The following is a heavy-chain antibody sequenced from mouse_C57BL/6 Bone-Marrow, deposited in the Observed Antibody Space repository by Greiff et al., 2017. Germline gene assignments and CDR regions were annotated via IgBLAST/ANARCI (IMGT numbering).Heavy chain of an antibody. D-gene: IGHD1-1*01. V-gene: IGHV5-9-1*02. Sequence: EVKLEESGAGLVKPGGSLKLSCAASGFTFSSYAMSWVRQTPEKRLEWVAYISSGGDYIYYADNVKGRFTISRDNSRNTLYLQMSSLTSDDTAMYYCTYDPAVGGLAYWGQGTSVTVSS. CDR1: GFTFSSYA. CDR3: TYDPAVGGLAY. CDR2: ISSGGDYI. J-gene: IGHJ4*01.